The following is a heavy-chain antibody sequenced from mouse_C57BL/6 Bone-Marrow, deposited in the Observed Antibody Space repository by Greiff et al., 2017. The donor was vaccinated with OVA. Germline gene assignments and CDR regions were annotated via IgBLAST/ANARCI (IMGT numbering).Heavy chain of an antibody. Sequence: VQLQQPGAELVKPGASVKLSCKASGYTFTSYWMHWVKQRPGQGLEWIGMIHPNSGSTNYNEKSKSKATLTVDKSSSTAYMQLSSLTSEDSAVYYCARSGLLRSFAYWGQGTLVTVSA. CDR1: GYTFTSYW. J-gene: IGHJ3*01. CDR3: ARSGLLRSFAY. V-gene: IGHV1-64*01. D-gene: IGHD1-1*01. CDR2: IHPNSGST.